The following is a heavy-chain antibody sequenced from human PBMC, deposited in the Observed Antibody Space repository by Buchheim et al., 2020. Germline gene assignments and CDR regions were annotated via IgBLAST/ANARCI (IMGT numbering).Heavy chain of an antibody. CDR2: LGIYGSDP. V-gene: IGHV3-74*01. CDR3: VRGTSPGGNTGVADY. D-gene: IGHD3-16*01. Sequence: EVQLVESGGGLVQPGGSLRLSCAASGFTFSIYWMHWVRQAPGKGLVWVSRLGIYGSDPDYADSVRGRFTISRDNAKSTLFLQMNGLRDEDTAVYYCVRGTSPGGNTGVADYWGQGTL. CDR1: GFTFSIYW. J-gene: IGHJ4*02.